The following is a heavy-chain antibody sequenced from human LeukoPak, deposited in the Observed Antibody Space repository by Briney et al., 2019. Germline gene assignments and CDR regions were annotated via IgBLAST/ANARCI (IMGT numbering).Heavy chain of an antibody. D-gene: IGHD6-6*01. V-gene: IGHV3-53*01. CDR1: GFTVSSNY. CDR3: ARDRIEYSSSDYFDY. J-gene: IGHJ4*02. CDR2: IYSGGST. Sequence: GGSLRLSCAASGFTVSSNYMSWVRQAPGKGLEWVSVIYSGGSTYYADSVKGRFTISRDNSKNTLYLQMNSLRAEDTAVYYCARDRIEYSSSDYFDYWGQGTLVTVSS.